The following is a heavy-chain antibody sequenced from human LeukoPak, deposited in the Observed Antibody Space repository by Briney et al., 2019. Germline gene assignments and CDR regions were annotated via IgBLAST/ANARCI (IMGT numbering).Heavy chain of an antibody. Sequence: GGSLRLSCAASGFTFSSYAMSWVRQAPGKGLEWVSAISGSGGSTYYADSVKGRFTISRDNSKNTLYLQMNSLRAEDTAVYYCAEEGYIVKYQLLSDAFDIWGQGTMVTVSS. D-gene: IGHD2-2*01. CDR1: GFTFSSYA. V-gene: IGHV3-23*01. CDR2: ISGSGGST. CDR3: AEEGYIVKYQLLSDAFDI. J-gene: IGHJ3*02.